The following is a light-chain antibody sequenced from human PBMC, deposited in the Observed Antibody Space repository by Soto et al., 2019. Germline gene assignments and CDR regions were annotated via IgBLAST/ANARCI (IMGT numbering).Light chain of an antibody. CDR2: KAS. V-gene: IGKV1-5*03. J-gene: IGKJ4*01. CDR3: QQAYIFPFS. Sequence: DIQMTQSPSTLSGSVGDRVTITCRASQTISSWLAWYQQKPGKAPKLLIYKASTLKSGVPSRFSGSGSGTEFTLTISSLQPDDFATYYCQQAYIFPFSFGGGTKVDIK. CDR1: QTISSW.